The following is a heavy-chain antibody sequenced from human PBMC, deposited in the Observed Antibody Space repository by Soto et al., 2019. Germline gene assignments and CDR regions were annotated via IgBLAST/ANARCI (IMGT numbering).Heavy chain of an antibody. J-gene: IGHJ6*02. D-gene: IGHD3-3*01. CDR3: ARGERWIFGVVIIRPPGGMDV. CDR1: GYTYISYS. CDR2: INAGNGNT. Sequence: GASVKVSCKASGYTYISYSMHWVRQAPGQRLEWMGWINAGNGNTKYSQKFQGRVTITRDTSASTAYMELSSLRSEDTAVYYCARGERWIFGVVIIRPPGGMDVWGQGTTVTVSS. V-gene: IGHV1-3*01.